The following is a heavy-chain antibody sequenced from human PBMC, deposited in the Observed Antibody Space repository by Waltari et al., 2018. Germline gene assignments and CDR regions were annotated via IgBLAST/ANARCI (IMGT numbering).Heavy chain of an antibody. CDR2: IYYSGST. CDR1: GGSIRSCGYY. Sequence: QVQLQESGPGLVKPSQTLSLTCTVSGGSIRSCGYYWSWIRQHPGKGLEWIGYIYYSGSTYYNPSLKSRVTISVDTSKNQFSLKLSSVTAADTAVYYCARGRILAAFDIWGQGTMVTVSS. V-gene: IGHV4-31*03. J-gene: IGHJ3*02. CDR3: ARGRILAAFDI.